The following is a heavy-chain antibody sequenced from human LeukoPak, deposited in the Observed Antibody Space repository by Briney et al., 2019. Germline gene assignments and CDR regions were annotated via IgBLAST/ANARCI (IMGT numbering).Heavy chain of an antibody. CDR1: GGSISSGGYY. V-gene: IGHV4-31*03. CDR3: ARAFVDTAMVVLDY. J-gene: IGHJ4*02. CDR2: IYYSGST. Sequence: SETLSLTCTVSGGSISSGGYYWSWIRQHPGKGLEWIGYIYYSGSTNYNPSLKSRVTISVDTSKNQFSLKLSSVTAADTAVYYCARAFVDTAMVVLDYWGQGTLVTVSS. D-gene: IGHD5-18*01.